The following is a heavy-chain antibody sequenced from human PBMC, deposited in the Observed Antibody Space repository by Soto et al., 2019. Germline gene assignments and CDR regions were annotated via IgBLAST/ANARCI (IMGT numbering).Heavy chain of an antibody. CDR3: ARVADYGDYNDAVDI. V-gene: IGHV4-31*02. CDR2: IYYSGIT. J-gene: IGHJ3*02. D-gene: IGHD4-17*01. Sequence: WTWIRQHPGKGLEWIGYIYYSGITNYNPSLKSRVTISVDTSKNQFSLKVTSVAAADTAVYYCARVADYGDYNDAVDIWGQVTMVTVSA.